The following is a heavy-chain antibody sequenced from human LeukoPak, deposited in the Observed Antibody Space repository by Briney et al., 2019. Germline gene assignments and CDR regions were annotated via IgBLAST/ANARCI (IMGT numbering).Heavy chain of an antibody. Sequence: SETLSLTCTVSGGSISSYYWSWIRQPPGKGLEWIGYIYYSGSTNYNPSLKSRVTISVDTPKNQFSLKLSSVTAADTAVYYCARNEKEYYYDSSGYYHYWGQGTLVTVSS. CDR3: ARNEKEYYYDSSGYYHY. CDR1: GGSISSYY. V-gene: IGHV4-59*01. CDR2: IYYSGST. J-gene: IGHJ4*02. D-gene: IGHD3-22*01.